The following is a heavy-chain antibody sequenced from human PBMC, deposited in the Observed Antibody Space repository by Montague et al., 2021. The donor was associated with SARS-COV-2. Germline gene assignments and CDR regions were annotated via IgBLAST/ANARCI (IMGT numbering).Heavy chain of an antibody. Sequence: CAISGDSVSSNTVAWTWFRQSPSKGLEWLGRTYYRSKWYNDYAVSMQSRVTINPDTSKNQFSLHVNSVTPEAPAVYYGARDSEYSIDYWGQGILVTVSS. CDR2: TYYRSKWYN. D-gene: IGHD6-6*01. CDR3: ARDSEYSIDY. J-gene: IGHJ4*02. V-gene: IGHV6-1*01. CDR1: GDSVSSNTVA.